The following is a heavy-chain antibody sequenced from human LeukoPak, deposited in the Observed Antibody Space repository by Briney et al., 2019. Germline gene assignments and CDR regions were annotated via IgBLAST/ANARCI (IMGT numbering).Heavy chain of an antibody. Sequence: SDTLSLTCTVSGASMNTYYSSWIRQSPEKGLEWLGFLFSRGTTNLNPSFKSRLIMSIDTSKNQFSLRLSSVTAADTAVYFCARSWAAKWELPGQFDSWGQGRLVSVSS. V-gene: IGHV4-59*08. CDR2: LFSRGTT. D-gene: IGHD1-26*01. J-gene: IGHJ4*02. CDR3: ARSWAAKWELPGQFDS. CDR1: GASMNTYY.